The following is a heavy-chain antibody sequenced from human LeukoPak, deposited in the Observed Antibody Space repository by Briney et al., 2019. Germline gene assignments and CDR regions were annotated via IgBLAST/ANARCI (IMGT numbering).Heavy chain of an antibody. J-gene: IGHJ4*02. V-gene: IGHV3-23*01. CDR1: GFTFSNYA. D-gene: IGHD2-2*01. Sequence: GGSLRLSCAASGFTFSNYAMSWVRQAPGKGLEWVSAISGSGGSTYYADSVKGRFTISRDNSKNTLYLQMNSLRAEDTAVYYCARGRVPAATTSAFDYWGQGTLVTVSS. CDR3: ARGRVPAATTSAFDY. CDR2: ISGSGGST.